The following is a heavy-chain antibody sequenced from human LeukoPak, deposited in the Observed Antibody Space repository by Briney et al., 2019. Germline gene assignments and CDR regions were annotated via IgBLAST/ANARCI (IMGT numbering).Heavy chain of an antibody. CDR3: ARERTERTMVRGVIITGIDY. D-gene: IGHD3-10*01. V-gene: IGHV4-31*03. Sequence: SGTLSLTCTVSGGSISSGGYYWSWIRQHPGKGLEWIGYIYYSGSTYYNPSLKSRVTISVDTSKNQLSLKLSSVTAADTAVYYCARERTERTMVRGVIITGIDYWGQGTLVTVSS. CDR1: GGSISSGGYY. J-gene: IGHJ4*02. CDR2: IYYSGST.